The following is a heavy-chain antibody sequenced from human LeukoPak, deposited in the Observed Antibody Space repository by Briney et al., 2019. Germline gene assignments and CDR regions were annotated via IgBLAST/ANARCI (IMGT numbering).Heavy chain of an antibody. D-gene: IGHD6-19*01. CDR2: ISTYNGDT. CDR1: SYTFKHYG. CDR3: ARDPSNTSGWYIWFDF. J-gene: IGHJ5*01. Sequence: ASVRVSCKASSYTFKHYGISWVRQAPGQGLEWMGWISTYNGDTKHAQKVQGRLTLTADASTDTAYMELWGLTSDDTAVYYCARDPSNTSGWYIWFDFWGQGTLVTVSS. V-gene: IGHV1-18*04.